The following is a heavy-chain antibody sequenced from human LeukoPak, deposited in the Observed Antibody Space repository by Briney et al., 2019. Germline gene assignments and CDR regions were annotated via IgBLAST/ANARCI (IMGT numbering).Heavy chain of an antibody. Sequence: GGSLRLSCAASGFTFSSYGMHWVRQAPGKGLEWVANIKQDGSEKYYVDSVKGRFTISRDNAKNSLYLQMNSLRAEDTAVYYCARGLGSSWYRGFDYWGQGTLVTVSS. J-gene: IGHJ4*02. CDR3: ARGLGSSWYRGFDY. V-gene: IGHV3-7*01. CDR2: IKQDGSEK. CDR1: GFTFSSYG. D-gene: IGHD6-13*01.